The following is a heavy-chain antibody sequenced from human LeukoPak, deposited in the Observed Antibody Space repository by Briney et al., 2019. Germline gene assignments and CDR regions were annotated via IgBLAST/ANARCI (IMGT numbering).Heavy chain of an antibody. CDR2: ISGSGGST. Sequence: SGGSLRLSCAASGFTFSSYAMSWVRQAPGKGLEWVSAISGSGGSTYYADSVKGRFTISRDNAKNSLYLQMNSLRAEDTAVYFCARDYTGYFPWGQGTLVIVSS. CDR1: GFTFSSYA. V-gene: IGHV3-23*01. CDR3: ARDYTGYFP. J-gene: IGHJ5*02. D-gene: IGHD3-9*01.